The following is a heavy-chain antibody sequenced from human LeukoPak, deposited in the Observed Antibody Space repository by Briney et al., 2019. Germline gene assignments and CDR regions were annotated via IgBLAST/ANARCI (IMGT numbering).Heavy chain of an antibody. CDR2: INPNSGGT. CDR3: ARDHHCTTGVSYRIDY. V-gene: IGHV1-2*02. J-gene: IGHJ4*02. Sequence: ASVKVSCKASGYTLTGYYMHWVRQAPGQGLEWMGWINPNSGGTNYAQKFQGRVTMTRDTSISTAYMELSRLRSDDTAVYYCARDHHCTTGVSYRIDYWGQGTLVTVSS. D-gene: IGHD2-8*01. CDR1: GYTLTGYY.